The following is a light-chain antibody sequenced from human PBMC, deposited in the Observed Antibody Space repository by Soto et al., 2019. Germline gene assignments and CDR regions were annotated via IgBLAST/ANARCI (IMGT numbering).Light chain of an antibody. Sequence: DIQLTQSPSFLAASVGDRVTITCRASQGISSYLAWYQQKPGKAPKLLIYAASTLQSGVPSRFSGSGSGTEFTLTITRLQPEDFATYYCQQLNNYPPTFGQGTKLEIK. V-gene: IGKV1-9*01. J-gene: IGKJ2*01. CDR3: QQLNNYPPT. CDR1: QGISSY. CDR2: AAS.